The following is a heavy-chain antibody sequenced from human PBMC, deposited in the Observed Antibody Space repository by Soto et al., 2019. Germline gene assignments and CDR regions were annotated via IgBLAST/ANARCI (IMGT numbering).Heavy chain of an antibody. CDR2: ISSSSSYI. V-gene: IGHV3-21*01. J-gene: IGHJ4*02. Sequence: GGSLRLSCAASGFTFSSYSMNWVRQAPGKGLEWVSSISSSSSYIYYADSVEGRFTISRDNAKNSLYLQMNSLRAEDTAVYYCARFGSTGTTGYFDYWGQGTLVTVSS. CDR3: ARFGSTGTTGYFDY. CDR1: GFTFSSYS. D-gene: IGHD1-7*01.